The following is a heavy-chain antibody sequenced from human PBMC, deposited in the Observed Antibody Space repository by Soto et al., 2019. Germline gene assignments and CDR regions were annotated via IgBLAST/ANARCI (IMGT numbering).Heavy chain of an antibody. CDR3: VSQRTTILTQAYFDY. V-gene: IGHV4-39*01. CDR2: VYYRGRS. J-gene: IGHJ4*02. CDR1: GGSVTNSSYY. Sequence: PSETLSLTCTVSGGSVTNSSYYWGWIRQSPGKGLEWIGSVYYRGRSYSKSSVKSRVTISVDTSKNQFSLNFNSVTTSDTALYYWVSQRTTILTQAYFDYWGPGALAPVSS. D-gene: IGHD3-3*01.